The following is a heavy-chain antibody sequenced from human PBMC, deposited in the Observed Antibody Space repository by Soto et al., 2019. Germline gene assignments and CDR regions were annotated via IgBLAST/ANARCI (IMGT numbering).Heavy chain of an antibody. CDR2: MKPNSGNT. D-gene: IGHD1-1*01. J-gene: IGHJ6*02. CDR3: ARERNMYGMDV. CDR1: GYAFTIDD. V-gene: IGHV1-8*01. Sequence: VKGYCKTSGYAFTIDDSGWVRQATRQGIEWMGWMKPNSGNTAYAQKFQGRVTMTRNTSISTAYMELSSLRSEDTAVYYCARERNMYGMDVCGQGTTVTVSS.